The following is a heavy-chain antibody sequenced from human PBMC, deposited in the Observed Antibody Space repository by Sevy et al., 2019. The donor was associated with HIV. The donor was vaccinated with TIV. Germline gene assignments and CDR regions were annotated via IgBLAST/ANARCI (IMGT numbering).Heavy chain of an antibody. CDR3: ARRPTDQSGSYWFDP. CDR1: GFTFSSYW. Sequence: GGSLRLSCAASGFTFSSYWMHWVRQAPGKGLVWVSRIKTDGSDTSYADSVKGRFTISRDKTKKTLYLQMNSLRAEDTAVYYCARRPTDQSGSYWFDPWGQGTLVTVSS. CDR2: IKTDGSDT. J-gene: IGHJ5*02. D-gene: IGHD1-26*01. V-gene: IGHV3-74*01.